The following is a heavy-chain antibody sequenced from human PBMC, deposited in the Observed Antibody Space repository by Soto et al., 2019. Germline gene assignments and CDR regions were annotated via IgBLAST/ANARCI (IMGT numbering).Heavy chain of an antibody. CDR3: ARGIAAAGTWDYYYGMDV. J-gene: IGHJ6*02. V-gene: IGHV1-18*01. Sequence: QVQLVQSGAEVKKPGASVKVSCKASGYTFTSYGISWVRQAPGQGLEWMGWISAYNGNTNYAQKLQGRVTMTTDTYTSTDYMELRSLRSDDTAVYYCARGIAAAGTWDYYYGMDVWGQGTTVTVSS. CDR2: ISAYNGNT. CDR1: GYTFTSYG. D-gene: IGHD6-13*01.